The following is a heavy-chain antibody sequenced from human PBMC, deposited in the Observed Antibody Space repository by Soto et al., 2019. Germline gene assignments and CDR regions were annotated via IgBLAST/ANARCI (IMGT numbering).Heavy chain of an antibody. Sequence: GGSLRLSCAASGFTFSSYAMHWVRQAPGKGLEYVSAISSNGGSTYYANSVKGRSTISRDNSKNTLYLQMGSLRAEDMAVYYCARDSTSLLWFGDGSNYMDVWGKGTTVTVSS. CDR3: ARDSTSLLWFGDGSNYMDV. CDR1: GFTFSSYA. V-gene: IGHV3-64*01. D-gene: IGHD3-10*01. CDR2: ISSNGGST. J-gene: IGHJ6*03.